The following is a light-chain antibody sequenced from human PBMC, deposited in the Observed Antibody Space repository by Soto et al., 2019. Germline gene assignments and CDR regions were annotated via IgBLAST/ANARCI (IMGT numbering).Light chain of an antibody. V-gene: IGLV2-14*01. J-gene: IGLJ1*01. CDR3: SSYTSSSTPYV. CDR2: DVS. Sequence: QSALTQPASVSGSPGQSIPISCTGNNSDVGGYNYVSWYQQHPGKAPKLMIYDVSNRPSGVSNRFSGSKSGNTASLTISGLQAEDEADYYCSSYTSSSTPYVFGTGTKVTVL. CDR1: NSDVGGYNY.